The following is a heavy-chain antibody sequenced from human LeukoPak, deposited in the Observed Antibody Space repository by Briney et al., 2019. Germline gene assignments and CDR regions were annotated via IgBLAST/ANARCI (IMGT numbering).Heavy chain of an antibody. J-gene: IGHJ4*02. CDR2: MYYDGST. CDR3: ARRSDSGSDDGEDYFDY. CDR1: GGSIYSTSFY. D-gene: IGHD1-26*01. Sequence: PSETLSHTCTVSGGSIYSTSFYWGWIRQPPGKGLEWIGSMYYDGSTYYNPSLKSRVTISVDTSKNHFSLKLTSVTAADTAVYFCARRSDSGSDDGEDYFDYWGQGTLVTVSS. V-gene: IGHV4-39*02.